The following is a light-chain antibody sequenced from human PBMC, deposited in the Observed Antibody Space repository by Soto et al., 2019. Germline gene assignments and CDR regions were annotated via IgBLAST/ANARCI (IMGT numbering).Light chain of an antibody. CDR2: DAS. CDR1: QSVSYY. CDR3: QQYGRSPRT. V-gene: IGKV3-20*01. Sequence: EILLTQSPGTLSLSPGERATLSCRASQSVSYYLAWYQQKPGQAPRLLIYDASSRDTGVPDRFSGSGSGTDFTLTISRLEPEDFEVYYCQQYGRSPRTFGQGTKVDIK. J-gene: IGKJ1*01.